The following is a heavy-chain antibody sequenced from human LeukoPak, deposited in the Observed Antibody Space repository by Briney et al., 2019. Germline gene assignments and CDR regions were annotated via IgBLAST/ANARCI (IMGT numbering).Heavy chain of an antibody. CDR3: ARDVGEY. CDR2: ISYDGSNK. Sequence: GGSLRLSCAASGFTFSSYAMHWVRQAPGKGLEWVAVISYDGSNKYYADSVKGRFTISRDNSENTLYLQMNSLRAEDTAVYYCARDVGEYWGQGTLVTVSS. D-gene: IGHD3-16*01. J-gene: IGHJ4*02. V-gene: IGHV3-30-3*01. CDR1: GFTFSSYA.